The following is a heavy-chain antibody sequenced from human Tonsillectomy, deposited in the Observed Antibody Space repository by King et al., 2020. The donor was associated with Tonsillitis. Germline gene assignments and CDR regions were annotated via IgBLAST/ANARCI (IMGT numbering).Heavy chain of an antibody. CDR2: ISQSGST. D-gene: IGHD3-9*01. J-gene: IGHJ4*02. V-gene: IGHV4-34*01. CDR1: GGSFSGYF. Sequence: VQLQQWGAGLLKPSETLSLTCAVYGGSFSGYFWTWIRQPPGKGLEWIGEISQSGSTNHNPSLKSRVTISADASKKQFSLNLTSVTAADTAVYYCARGPYYDTSTGYLALDYWDQGTLVTVSS. CDR3: ARGPYYDTSTGYLALDY.